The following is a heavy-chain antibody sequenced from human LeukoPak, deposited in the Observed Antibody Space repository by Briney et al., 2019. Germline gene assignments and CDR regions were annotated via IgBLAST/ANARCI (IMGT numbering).Heavy chain of an antibody. Sequence: SETLSLTCTVSGGSIRNYYWRWIRQPPGKGLEWIGYIYYSGSTNYNPSLRSRVTMSVDTSKNQFSLKLSSVTAADTAVYYCARSRRMVSRDGYNKAYWDFDLWRRGTLVTVSS. D-gene: IGHD5-24*01. CDR3: ARSRRMVSRDGYNKAYWDFDL. CDR2: IYYSGST. CDR1: GGSIRNYY. V-gene: IGHV4-59*01. J-gene: IGHJ2*01.